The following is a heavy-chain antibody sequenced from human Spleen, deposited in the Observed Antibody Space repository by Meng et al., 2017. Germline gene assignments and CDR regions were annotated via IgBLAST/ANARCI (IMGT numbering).Heavy chain of an antibody. J-gene: IGHJ4*02. CDR2: FNPSGGST. D-gene: IGHD6-13*01. CDR3: ARDPAAAGMVVDY. Sequence: ASVKVSCKASGYTFSSYYMHWVRQAPGQGLEWMGIFNPSGGSTSYAQKFQGRVTMTRDTSTTTVYMELSSLRSEDTAVYYCARDPAAAGMVVDYWGQGTLVTVSS. CDR1: GYTFSSYY. V-gene: IGHV1-46*01.